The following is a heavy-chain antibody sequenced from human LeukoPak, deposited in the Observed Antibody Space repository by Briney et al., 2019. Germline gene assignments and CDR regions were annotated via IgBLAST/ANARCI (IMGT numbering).Heavy chain of an antibody. V-gene: IGHV3-23*01. CDR3: AKAPVTSCRGAFCYPLDS. CDR1: GFSLSSYA. J-gene: IGHJ4*02. D-gene: IGHD2-15*01. Sequence: PGGSLRLSCAASGFSLSSYAMSWVRQAPGKGLERVSAISSSDDGTYHAGSVRGRFTISRDSSKNTLYLQMNNLRTEDAAIYYCAKAPVTSCRGAFCYPLDSWGQGTLVTVSS. CDR2: ISSSDDGT.